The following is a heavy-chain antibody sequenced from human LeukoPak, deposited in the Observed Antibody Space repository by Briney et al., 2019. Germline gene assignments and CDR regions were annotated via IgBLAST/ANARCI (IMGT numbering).Heavy chain of an antibody. CDR2: INDSGNT. Sequence: SETLSLTCTVSGGSISNYVWSWIRQPPGKGLEWIGYINDSGNTKYNLSLESRVTISVDTSKNQFSLKLSSVTAADTAVYYCARRPEGDYVWGSYRPNWFDPWGQGTLVTVSS. CDR1: GGSISNYV. CDR3: ARRPEGDYVWGSYRPNWFDP. V-gene: IGHV4-59*08. D-gene: IGHD3-16*02. J-gene: IGHJ5*02.